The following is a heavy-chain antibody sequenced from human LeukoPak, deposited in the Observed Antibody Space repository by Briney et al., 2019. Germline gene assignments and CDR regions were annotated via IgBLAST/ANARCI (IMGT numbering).Heavy chain of an antibody. D-gene: IGHD6-13*01. CDR1: GFTFDDYA. J-gene: IGHJ6*02. CDR3: AGDGLIQQLDYYGMDG. CDR2: ISWSSGSL. Sequence: GGSLRLSCTASGFTFDDYAMHWVRQAPGKGLEWVSGISWSSGSLGYADSVKGRFIISRDNAKNSLYLQMNSLRAEDTAVYYCAGDGLIQQLDYYGMDGWGQGTTLTVSS. V-gene: IGHV3-9*01.